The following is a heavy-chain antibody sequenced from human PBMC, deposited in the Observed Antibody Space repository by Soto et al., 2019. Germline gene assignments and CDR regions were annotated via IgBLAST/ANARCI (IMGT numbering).Heavy chain of an antibody. V-gene: IGHV4-59*08. CDR3: ARHWGFWADY. CDR1: GGSISSYY. D-gene: IGHD3-16*01. Sequence: QVQLQESGPGLVKPSETLPLTCTVSGGSISSYYWSWIRQPPGKGLEWIGYIYYSGSTNYNPSLKSRVTISVDTSKNQFSLKLSSVTAADTAVYYCARHWGFWADYWGQGTLVTVSS. CDR2: IYYSGST. J-gene: IGHJ4*02.